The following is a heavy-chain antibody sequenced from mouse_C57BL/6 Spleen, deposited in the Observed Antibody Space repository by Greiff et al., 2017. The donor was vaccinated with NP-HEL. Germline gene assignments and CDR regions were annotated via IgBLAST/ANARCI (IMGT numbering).Heavy chain of an antibody. D-gene: IGHD3-2*02. V-gene: IGHV1-82*01. CDR1: GYAFSSSW. Sequence: QVQLQQSGPELVKPGASVKISCKASGYAFSSSWMNWVKQRPGKGLEWIGRIYPGDGDTNYNGKFKGKATLTADKSSSTAYMQLSSLTSEDSAVYFCADSSGLRFAYWGQGTLVTVSA. J-gene: IGHJ3*01. CDR2: IYPGDGDT. CDR3: ADSSGLRFAY.